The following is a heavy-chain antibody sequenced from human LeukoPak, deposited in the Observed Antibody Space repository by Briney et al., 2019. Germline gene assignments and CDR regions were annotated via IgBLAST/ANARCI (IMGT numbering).Heavy chain of an antibody. J-gene: IGHJ4*02. D-gene: IGHD2-21*02. CDR3: ARDGDLNTNCDY. V-gene: IGHV3-7*03. CDR1: GFTFRNFW. Sequence: GGSLRLSCAASGFTFRNFWMGWVRQAPGKGLEWVADTNPDGSAAYYADSVRGRFTISRDNARNCLYLQINRLSAEDTAFYYCARDGDLNTNCDYWGQGTLVSVSS. CDR2: TNPDGSAA.